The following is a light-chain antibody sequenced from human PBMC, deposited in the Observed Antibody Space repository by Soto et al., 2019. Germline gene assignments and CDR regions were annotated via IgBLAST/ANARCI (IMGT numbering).Light chain of an antibody. CDR1: SSNVGGYNY. V-gene: IGLV2-8*01. J-gene: IGLJ1*01. Sequence: QSALTQPPSASGSPGQSVTISCTRTSSNVGGYNYVSWYQQHPGKAPKLMISEVSKRPSGVPDRFSGSKSGNTASLTVSGLQAEDEADYYCTSYAGTHYVFGTGTKVTVL. CDR3: TSYAGTHYV. CDR2: EVS.